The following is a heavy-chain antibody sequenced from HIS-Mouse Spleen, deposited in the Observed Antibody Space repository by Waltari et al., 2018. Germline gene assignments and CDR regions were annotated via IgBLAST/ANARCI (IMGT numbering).Heavy chain of an antibody. CDR3: AREIPYSSSWYDWYFDL. V-gene: IGHV4-39*07. Sequence: QLQLQESGPGLVKPSETLSLTCTVSGGSISSSSYYWGWIRQPPGKGLEWIGSIYYSGSPNSTPSLKRRVTISVDTSKNQFSLKLSSVSAADTAVYYCAREIPYSSSWYDWYFDLWGRGTLVTVSS. CDR1: GGSISSSSYY. D-gene: IGHD6-13*01. J-gene: IGHJ2*01. CDR2: IYYSGSP.